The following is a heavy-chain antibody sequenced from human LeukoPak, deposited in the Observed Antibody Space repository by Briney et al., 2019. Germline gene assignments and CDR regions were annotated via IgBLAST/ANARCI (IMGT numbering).Heavy chain of an antibody. Sequence: GGSLRLSCAASGFTFSSYWMSWVRQAPGKGLERVANIKQHGSEKYYVDSVKGRFTISRDNAKNSLYLQMNSLRAEDTAVYYCARDGYFESYLDYWGQGTLVTVSS. V-gene: IGHV3-7*04. CDR3: ARDGYFESYLDY. CDR1: GFTFSSYW. D-gene: IGHD3-9*01. CDR2: IKQHGSEK. J-gene: IGHJ4*02.